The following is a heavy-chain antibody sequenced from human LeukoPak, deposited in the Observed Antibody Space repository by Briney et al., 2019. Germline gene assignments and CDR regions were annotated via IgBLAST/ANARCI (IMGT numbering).Heavy chain of an antibody. CDR1: GFTFSSNW. Sequence: GGSLRLSCAASGFTFSSNWMHWVRQVRGKGLVWVSRINSDGSSTSYADSVKGRFAISRDNAKNTLYLQMNSLRAEDTAVYYCARIPPRYYYDSSGYVFDYWGQGTLVTVSS. J-gene: IGHJ4*02. CDR2: INSDGSST. D-gene: IGHD3-22*01. CDR3: ARIPPRYYYDSSGYVFDY. V-gene: IGHV3-74*01.